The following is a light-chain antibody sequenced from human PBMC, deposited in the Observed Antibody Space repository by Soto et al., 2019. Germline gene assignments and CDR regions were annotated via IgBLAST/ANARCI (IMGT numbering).Light chain of an antibody. V-gene: IGLV1-40*01. CDR3: QSYDSSLSALYV. Sequence: QSVLTHPPSVSGAPGQRVTISCTGSRSNIGAGYEVHWYQQLPGTAPKLLIYGNNNRPSGVPDRFSGSKSGTSASLAITGLQAEDEADYYCQSYDSSLSALYVFGTGTKLTVL. CDR1: RSNIGAGYE. J-gene: IGLJ1*01. CDR2: GNN.